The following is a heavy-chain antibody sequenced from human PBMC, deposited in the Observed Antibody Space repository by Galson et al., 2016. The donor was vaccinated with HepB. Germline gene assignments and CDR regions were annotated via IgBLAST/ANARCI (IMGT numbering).Heavy chain of an antibody. J-gene: IGHJ4*02. V-gene: IGHV3-11*01. CDR2: ISSSGITI. CDR3: ARGDLGALGDN. Sequence: SLRLSCAASGFPFSDYYMSWIRQAPGKGLEWIAYISSSGITIHHADSVKGRFTNARDNAQNSLFLQMNSLRVDDTAMYYCARGDLGALGDNWGQGTLVIVSS. D-gene: IGHD7-27*01. CDR1: GFPFSDYY.